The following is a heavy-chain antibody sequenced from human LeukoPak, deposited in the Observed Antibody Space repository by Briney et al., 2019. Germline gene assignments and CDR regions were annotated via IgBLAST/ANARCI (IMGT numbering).Heavy chain of an antibody. CDR2: TYYRFKWYN. V-gene: IGHV6-1*01. CDR1: GDSVSSNSAA. CDR3: ARDQMGYYDILTGYYILDAAFDI. D-gene: IGHD3-9*01. J-gene: IGHJ3*02. Sequence: SQTLSLTCAISGDSVSSNSAAWNWIRQSPSRGLEWLGRTYYRFKWYNDYAVSVKSRITINPDTSKNQFSLQLNSVTPEDTAVYYCARDQMGYYDILTGYYILDAAFDIWGQGTMVTVSS.